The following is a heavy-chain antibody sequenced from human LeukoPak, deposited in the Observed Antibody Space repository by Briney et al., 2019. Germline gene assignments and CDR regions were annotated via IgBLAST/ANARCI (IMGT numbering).Heavy chain of an antibody. J-gene: IGHJ6*03. CDR3: ARGPITKLPKGITMIPSHDYMDV. CDR1: GGSFSGYY. V-gene: IGHV4-34*01. D-gene: IGHD3-22*01. CDR2: INHSGST. Sequence: SETLSLTCAVYGGSFSGYYWGWIRQPPGKGLEWSGEINHSGSTNYNPSLKSRVTISVDTSKNQFSLKLSSVTAADTAVYYCARGPITKLPKGITMIPSHDYMDVWGKGTTVTVSS.